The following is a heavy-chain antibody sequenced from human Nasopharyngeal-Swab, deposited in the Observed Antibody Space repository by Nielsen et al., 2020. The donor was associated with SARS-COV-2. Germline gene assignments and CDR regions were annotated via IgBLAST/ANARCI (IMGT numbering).Heavy chain of an antibody. CDR3: ARDDYVWGSYRYTTYFDY. V-gene: IGHV3-7*01. CDR1: GFTFSSYW. D-gene: IGHD3-16*02. Sequence: GGSLRLSCAASGFTFSSYWMSWVPQAPGKGLEWVANIKQDGSEKYYVDSVKGRFTISRDNAKNSLYLQMNSLRAEDTAVYYCARDDYVWGSYRYTTYFDYWGQGTLVTVSS. J-gene: IGHJ4*02. CDR2: IKQDGSEK.